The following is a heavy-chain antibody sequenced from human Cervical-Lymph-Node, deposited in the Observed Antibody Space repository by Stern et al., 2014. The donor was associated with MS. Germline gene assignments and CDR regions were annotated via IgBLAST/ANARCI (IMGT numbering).Heavy chain of an antibody. Sequence: QVQLQESGPGLVKPSQTLSLTCTVSGGSISSGGYYWSWIRQHPGKGLEGIGNIYYSGSTYYNPSLKSLVTISVDTSKNQFSLKLSSVTAADTAVYYCARAPIVVVPAASYYFDYWGQGTLVTVSS. D-gene: IGHD2-2*01. CDR1: GGSISSGGYY. CDR2: IYYSGST. CDR3: ARAPIVVVPAASYYFDY. J-gene: IGHJ4*02. V-gene: IGHV4-31*01.